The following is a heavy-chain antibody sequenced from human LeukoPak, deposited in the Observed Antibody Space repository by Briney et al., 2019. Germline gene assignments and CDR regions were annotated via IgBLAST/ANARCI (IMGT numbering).Heavy chain of an antibody. J-gene: IGHJ4*02. CDR1: GGTFSSYA. V-gene: IGHV1-69*13. CDR3: ARAGYNLCLSSGSTLDY. D-gene: IGHD5-24*01. Sequence: GASVKVSCKASGGTFSSYAISWVRQAPGQGLEWMGGIIPIFGTANYAQKFQGRVTITADESTSTAYMELSSLRSEDTAVYYCARAGYNLCLSSGSTLDYWGQGTLVTVSS. CDR2: IIPIFGTA.